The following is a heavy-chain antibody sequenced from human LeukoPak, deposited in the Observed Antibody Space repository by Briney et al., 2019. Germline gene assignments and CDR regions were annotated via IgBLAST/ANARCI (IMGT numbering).Heavy chain of an antibody. J-gene: IGHJ4*02. CDR2: ISGSGSTI. Sequence: GGSLRLSCAASGFTLSSYEMNWVRQAPGKGLEWISYISGSGSTIYYGDSVKGRFTISRDSATNSLYLQMNSLRAEDTAVYYCAKGWDSGPHFGSWGQGTLVTVSS. D-gene: IGHD1-26*01. CDR1: GFTLSSYE. V-gene: IGHV3-48*03. CDR3: AKGWDSGPHFGS.